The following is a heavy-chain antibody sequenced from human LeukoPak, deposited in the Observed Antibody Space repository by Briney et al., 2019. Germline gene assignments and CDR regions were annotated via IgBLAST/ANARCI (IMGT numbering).Heavy chain of an antibody. J-gene: IGHJ3*02. V-gene: IGHV4-4*02. Sequence: SETLSLTCAVSGGSISSSNWWSWVRQPPGEGLEWIGEIYHSGSTNYNPSLKSRVTISVDKSKNQFSLKLSSVTAADTAVYYCATDYYDSSGYPFNAFDIWGQGTMVTVSS. D-gene: IGHD3-22*01. CDR1: GGSISSSNW. CDR2: IYHSGST. CDR3: ATDYYDSSGYPFNAFDI.